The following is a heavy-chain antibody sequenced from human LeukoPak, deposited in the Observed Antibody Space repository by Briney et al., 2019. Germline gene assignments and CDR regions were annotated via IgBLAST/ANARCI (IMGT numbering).Heavy chain of an antibody. CDR2: INPSGGST. V-gene: IGHV1-46*01. J-gene: IGHJ4*02. CDR3: AREVIVGAHFDY. CDR1: GYTFTSYY. D-gene: IGHD1-26*01. Sequence: GASVKVSCKASGYTFTSYYMHWVRQAPGQGLEWMGIINPSGGSTSYAQKFQGRVTMARDTSTSTVYMELSSLRSEDTAVYYCAREVIVGAHFDYWGQGILVTVSS.